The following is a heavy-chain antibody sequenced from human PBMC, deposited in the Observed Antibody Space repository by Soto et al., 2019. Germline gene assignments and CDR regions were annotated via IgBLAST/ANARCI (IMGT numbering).Heavy chain of an antibody. D-gene: IGHD5-18*01. CDR3: ARVGGYSYGLYYYYMDV. CDR1: GGSFSGYY. Sequence: SETLSLTCAVYGGSFSGYYWSWIRQPPGKGLEWIGYIYYSGSTNYNPSLKSRVTISVDTSKNQFSLKLSSVTAADTAIYYCARVGGYSYGLYYYYMDVWGKGTTVTVSS. V-gene: IGHV4-59*01. J-gene: IGHJ6*03. CDR2: IYYSGST.